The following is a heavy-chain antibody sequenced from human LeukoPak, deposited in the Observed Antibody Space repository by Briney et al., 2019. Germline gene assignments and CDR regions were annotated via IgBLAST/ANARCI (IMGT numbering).Heavy chain of an antibody. CDR3: ARGEGYGYYDSSGYYNDVPFDY. Sequence: KPSETLSLTCTVSGGSVSSYYWSWIRQTPEKGLEWIGYMSYSGRTDYGPSLKSRVTMSVDTSKNQFSLKMSYVTAADTGVYYCARGEGYGYYDSSGYYNDVPFDYWGQGTLVTVSS. CDR1: GGSVSSYY. V-gene: IGHV4-59*02. D-gene: IGHD3-22*01. J-gene: IGHJ4*02. CDR2: MSYSGRT.